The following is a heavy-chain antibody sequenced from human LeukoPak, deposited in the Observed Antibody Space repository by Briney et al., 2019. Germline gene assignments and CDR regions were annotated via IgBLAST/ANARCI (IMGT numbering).Heavy chain of an antibody. J-gene: IGHJ4*02. CDR3: ARVGEGAAATFDY. CDR1: GGSVSSGSYY. D-gene: IGHD6-13*01. V-gene: IGHV4-61*01. CDR2: IYYSGST. Sequence: PSETLSLTCTVSGGSVSSGSYYWSWIRQPPGKGLEWIGYIYYSGSTNYNPSLKSRVTISADTSKNQFSLKLSSVTAADTAVYYCARVGEGAAATFDYWGQGTLVTVSS.